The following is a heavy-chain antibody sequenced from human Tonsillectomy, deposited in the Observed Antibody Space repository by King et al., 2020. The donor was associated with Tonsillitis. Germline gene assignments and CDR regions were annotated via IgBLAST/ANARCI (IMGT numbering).Heavy chain of an antibody. CDR2: ISASAGSA. CDR1: GFTFSSYA. V-gene: IGHV3-23*04. J-gene: IGHJ4*02. CDR3: AKEMRGTYSSSSSFDS. D-gene: IGHD6-6*01. Sequence: VQLVESGGGLVQPGGSLRLSCAASGFTFSSYALSWVRQTPGKGLEWVSGISASAGSAYFADSVKGRFTISRDNSKNTLYLQMNSLRAEDTAIYFCAKEMRGTYSSSSSFDSWGQGTLVTVS.